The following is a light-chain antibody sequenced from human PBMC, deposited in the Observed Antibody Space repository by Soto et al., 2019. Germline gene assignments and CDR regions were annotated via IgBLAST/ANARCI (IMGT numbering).Light chain of an antibody. CDR1: SSDVGAYNY. V-gene: IGLV2-11*01. J-gene: IGLJ3*02. CDR2: DVT. CDR3: CSFAGGHTNWV. Sequence: QSALTQPRSVSGSPRQSVTISCTGTSSDVGAYNYVSWYQQHPGKAPKFIIYDVTKRPSGVPDRFSGSKSGNTASLTISGLQAEDEADYYCCSFAGGHTNWVFGGGTKVTVL.